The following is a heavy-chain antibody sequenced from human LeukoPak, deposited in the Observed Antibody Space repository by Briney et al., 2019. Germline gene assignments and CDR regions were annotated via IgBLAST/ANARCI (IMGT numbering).Heavy chain of an antibody. CDR2: IYYSGST. CDR3: ARGASVAGTSRYGLGFDY. J-gene: IGHJ4*02. CDR1: GASVSSGSYY. Sequence: SETLSLTCTVSGASVSSGSYYWSWLRQPPGKGLEWIGYIYYSGSTNYNPSLKSRVTISVDTSKNQFSLKLSSVTAADAAVYYCARGASVAGTSRYGLGFDYWGQGTLATVSS. V-gene: IGHV4-61*01. D-gene: IGHD6-19*01.